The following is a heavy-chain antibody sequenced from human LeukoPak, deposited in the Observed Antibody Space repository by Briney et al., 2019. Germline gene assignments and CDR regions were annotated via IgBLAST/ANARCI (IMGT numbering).Heavy chain of an antibody. J-gene: IGHJ4*02. CDR1: GFTFSSYA. CDR3: ARAYCSGGSCPSHFDY. Sequence: GGSLRLSCAASGFTFSSYAMHWVRQAPGKGLEWVSSISSSSSYIYYADSVKGRFTISRDNAKNSLYLQMNSLRAEDTAVYYCARAYCSGGSCPSHFDYWGQGTLVTVSS. CDR2: ISSSSSYI. D-gene: IGHD2-15*01. V-gene: IGHV3-21*01.